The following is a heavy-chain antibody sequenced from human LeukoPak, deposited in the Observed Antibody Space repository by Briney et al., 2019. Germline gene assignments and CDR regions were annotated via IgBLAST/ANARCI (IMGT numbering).Heavy chain of an antibody. J-gene: IGHJ5*02. CDR3: ARDKKTTVTTSNWFDP. CDR1: GYTFTSYG. Sequence: VASVKVSCKASGYTFTSYGISWVRQAPGQGLEWMGWISAYNGNTNYAQKLQGRVTMTTDTSTSTAYMELRSLRSDDTAVYYCARDKKTTVTTSNWFDPWGQGTLVTVSS. V-gene: IGHV1-18*01. CDR2: ISAYNGNT. D-gene: IGHD4-17*01.